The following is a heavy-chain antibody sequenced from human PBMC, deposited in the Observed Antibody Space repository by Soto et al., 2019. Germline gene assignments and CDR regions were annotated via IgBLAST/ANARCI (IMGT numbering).Heavy chain of an antibody. CDR1: GFTFRNYA. D-gene: IGHD3-9*01. Sequence: EVQLLESGGGLVQPGGSLRLSCAASGFTFRNYAMSWVRQAPGKGLEWVSTIGGSGGSTFYADSVKGRFTISRDNSRNTLYLQMNSLRAEDTAIYFCARGDDILTGPVFDYWGQGTLVTVSS. CDR2: IGGSGGST. V-gene: IGHV3-23*01. J-gene: IGHJ4*02. CDR3: ARGDDILTGPVFDY.